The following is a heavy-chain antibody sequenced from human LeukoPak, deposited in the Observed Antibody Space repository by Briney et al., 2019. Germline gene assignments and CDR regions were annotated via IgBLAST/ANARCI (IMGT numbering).Heavy chain of an antibody. CDR2: TTSKGNNYIT. J-gene: IGHJ6*04. V-gene: IGHV3-72*01. Sequence: AGVSLRLSCVVSGLTLSDQYMEWVRQAPGKGLECVGRTTSKGNNYITEYAASVRGRCTISRDDSKNSVYLQMSSLKTEDTTVYYCARMKFGGMDVWGKGATVTVSS. D-gene: IGHD3-16*01. CDR3: ARMKFGGMDV. CDR1: GLTLSDQY.